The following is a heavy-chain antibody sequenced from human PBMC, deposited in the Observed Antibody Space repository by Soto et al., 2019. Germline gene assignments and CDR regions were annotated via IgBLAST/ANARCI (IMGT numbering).Heavy chain of an antibody. J-gene: IGHJ6*02. D-gene: IGHD3-16*01. CDR1: GFTVSDNY. Sequence: GGSLRLSCAASGFTVSDNYITWVRQAPGKGLEWVSLLYSGGRIYYADSVKGRFTISRDTSKNTLYLQMNSLRTEDTAVYYCARSDPDYAYALNVWGQGTTVTVSS. CDR3: ARSDPDYAYALNV. V-gene: IGHV3-53*01. CDR2: LYSGGRI.